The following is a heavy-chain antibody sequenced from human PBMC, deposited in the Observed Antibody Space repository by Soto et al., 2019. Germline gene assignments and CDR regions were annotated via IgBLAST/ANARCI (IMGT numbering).Heavy chain of an antibody. CDR3: ATANWSHHYFDP. Sequence: AETLSLTCAVYGGSFSGYYWTWLRQPPGKGLEWIGEINHSGSTNYNPSLKSRVTISVDTSKNQFSLKVTSVTAADTAVYYCATANWSHHYFDPWGQGTLVTVSS. CDR1: GGSFSGYY. J-gene: IGHJ5*02. V-gene: IGHV4-34*01. D-gene: IGHD1-1*01. CDR2: INHSGST.